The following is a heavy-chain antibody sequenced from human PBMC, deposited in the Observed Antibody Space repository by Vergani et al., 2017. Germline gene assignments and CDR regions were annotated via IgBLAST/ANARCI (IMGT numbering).Heavy chain of an antibody. CDR1: GYTFTSYG. CDR3: ASSAGAYGSSTSCYSS. V-gene: IGHV1-18*01. Sequence: QVQLVQSGAEVKKPGASVKVSCKASGYTFTSYGISWVRQAPGQGLEWMGWISAYNGNTNYAQKLQGRVTMTTDTSTSTAYMELRSRSSDDTAVYYCASSAGAYGSSTSCYSSWGQGTLVTVSS. D-gene: IGHD2-2*01. CDR2: ISAYNGNT. J-gene: IGHJ5*02.